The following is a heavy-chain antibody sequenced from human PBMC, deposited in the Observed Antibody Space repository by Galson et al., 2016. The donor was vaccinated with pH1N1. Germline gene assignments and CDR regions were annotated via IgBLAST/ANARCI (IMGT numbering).Heavy chain of an antibody. CDR3: VAYDFWSGYLNF. CDR1: GITFSDYA. J-gene: IGHJ4*02. CDR2: ITRDGSRR. D-gene: IGHD3-3*01. V-gene: IGHV3-64D*09. Sequence: SLRLSCAVAGITFSDYALHWVRQAPGKGLEVVSSITRDGSRRFYADSLKGSLIISRDNFKKTLYLQVSSLRPEDTAVYYCVAYDFWSGYLNFWGQGTLVTVSP.